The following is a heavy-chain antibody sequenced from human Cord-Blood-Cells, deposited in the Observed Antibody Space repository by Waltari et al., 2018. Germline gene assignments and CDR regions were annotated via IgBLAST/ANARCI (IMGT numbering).Heavy chain of an antibody. CDR2: FYYSGNT. D-gene: IGHD1-26*01. J-gene: IGHJ3*02. CDR1: GGPLRSSSYY. CDR3: ARRASAFDI. V-gene: IGHV4-39*01. Sequence: QLQLQASGPGLVTPSATLSITCPVSGGPLRSSSYYWGWIRQPPGKGLGWIGSFYYSGNTYYNPSLKSRVTISVDTSKNQFSLKLSSVTAADTAVYYCARRASAFDIWGQGTMVTVSS.